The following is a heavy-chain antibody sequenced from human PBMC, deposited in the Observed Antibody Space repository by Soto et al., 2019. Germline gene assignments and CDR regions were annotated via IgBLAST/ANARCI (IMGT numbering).Heavy chain of an antibody. CDR3: AKDPESYCSVPFDP. Sequence: PGGSLRLSCAASGFTFSSYAMSWVRQAPGEGLEWVSAISGSGGSTYYADSVKGRFTISRDNSKNTLYLQMNSRSAEDTAVYYCAKDPESYCSVPFDPWGQGTLVTVSS. CDR1: GFTFSSYA. J-gene: IGHJ5*02. V-gene: IGHV3-23*01. D-gene: IGHD3-10*01. CDR2: ISGSGGST.